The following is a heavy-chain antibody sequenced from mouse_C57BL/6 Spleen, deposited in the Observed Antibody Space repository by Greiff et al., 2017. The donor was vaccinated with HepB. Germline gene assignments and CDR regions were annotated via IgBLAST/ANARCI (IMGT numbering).Heavy chain of an antibody. V-gene: IGHV1-15*01. CDR2: IDPETGGT. J-gene: IGHJ1*03. Sequence: QVQLQESGAELVRPGASVTLSCKASGYTFTDYEMHWVKQTPVHGLEWIGAIDPETGGTAYNQKFKGKAILTADKSSSTAYMELRSLTSEDSAVYYWTREGGSRVRGYFDVWGTGTTVTVSS. CDR3: TREGGSRVRGYFDV. D-gene: IGHD1-1*01. CDR1: GYTFTDYE.